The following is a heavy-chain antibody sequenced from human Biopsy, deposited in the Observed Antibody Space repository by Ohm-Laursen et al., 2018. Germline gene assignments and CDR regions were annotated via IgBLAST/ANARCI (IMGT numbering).Heavy chain of an antibody. V-gene: IGHV3-33*01. Sequence: SLRLSCAASGFNFSAYGMHWVRQAPDKGLEWVALTWDDGSHQYYADSVKGRFTISRDNSKNSLYLHINTLRVEDTAVYYCAREAALNYSDSWYETWFDPWGQGTLVTVSS. D-gene: IGHD6-13*01. CDR1: GFNFSAYG. CDR2: TWDDGSHQ. J-gene: IGHJ5*02. CDR3: AREAALNYSDSWYETWFDP.